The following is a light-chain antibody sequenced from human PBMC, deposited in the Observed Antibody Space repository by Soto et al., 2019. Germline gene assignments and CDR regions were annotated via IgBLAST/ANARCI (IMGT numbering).Light chain of an antibody. J-gene: IGLJ2*01. V-gene: IGLV2-18*01. CDR2: EVS. CDR1: SSDVGSYNR. CDR3: SLYTSSSTPL. Sequence: QSALTQPPSVSGAPGQSVPISCTGTSSDVGSYNRVSWYQQPPGTAPKLMIYEVSNRPSGVPDRFSGSKSGNTASLTISGLQAEDEADYYCSLYTSSSTPLFGGGTKLTVL.